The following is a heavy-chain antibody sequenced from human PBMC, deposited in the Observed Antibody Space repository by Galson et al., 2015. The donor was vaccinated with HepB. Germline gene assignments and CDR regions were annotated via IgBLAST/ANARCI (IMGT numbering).Heavy chain of an antibody. CDR1: GYTFTGYY. Sequence: SVKVSCKASGYTFTGYYMHWVRQAPGQGLEWMGWINPNSGGTNYAQKFQGWVTMTRDTSISTAYMELSRLRSDDTAVYYCARADYDILTVGYYGMDVWGQGTTVTVSS. J-gene: IGHJ6*02. V-gene: IGHV1-2*04. CDR3: ARADYDILTVGYYGMDV. CDR2: INPNSGGT. D-gene: IGHD3-9*01.